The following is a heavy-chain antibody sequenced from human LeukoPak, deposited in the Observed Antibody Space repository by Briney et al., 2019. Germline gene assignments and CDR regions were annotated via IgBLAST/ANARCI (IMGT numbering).Heavy chain of an antibody. CDR2: INPNSGDT. CDR1: GGTFSSYA. Sequence: ASVKVSCKASGGTFSSYAISWVRQAPGQGLEWMGWINPNSGDTNYAQKFQGRVTMTRDTSISTAYMELSSLRSDDTAVFYCARDPLRSSWSTYNNAMDVWGQGTSVTVS. CDR3: ARDPLRSSWSTYNNAMDV. D-gene: IGHD6-13*01. V-gene: IGHV1-2*02. J-gene: IGHJ6*02.